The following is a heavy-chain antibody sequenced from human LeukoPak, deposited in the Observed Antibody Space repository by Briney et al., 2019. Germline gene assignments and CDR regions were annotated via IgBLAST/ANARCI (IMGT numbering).Heavy chain of an antibody. CDR1: GGSFSGYY. J-gene: IGHJ6*03. CDR2: INHSGST. Sequence: SETLSLTCVVYGGSFSGYYWSWIRQPPGKGLEWIGEINHSGSTNYNPSLKSRVTISVDTSKNQFSLKLSSVTAADTAVYYCARGPRLSGSYSPPYYYYYMDVWGKGTTVTVSS. CDR3: ARGPRLSGSYSPPYYYYYMDV. D-gene: IGHD1-26*01. V-gene: IGHV4-34*01.